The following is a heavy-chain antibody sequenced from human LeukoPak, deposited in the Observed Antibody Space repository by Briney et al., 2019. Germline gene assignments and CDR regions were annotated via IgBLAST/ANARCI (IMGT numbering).Heavy chain of an antibody. V-gene: IGHV1-69*13. J-gene: IGHJ4*02. D-gene: IGHD3-9*01. CDR2: IIPIFGTA. Sequence: SVKVSCKASGGTFSSYAISWVRQAPGQGLEWMGGIIPIFGTANYAQKFQGRVTITADESTSTAYMELSSLRPEDTAVYYCASCRDYDILTGYFDYWGQGTLVTVSS. CDR3: ASCRDYDILTGYFDY. CDR1: GGTFSSYA.